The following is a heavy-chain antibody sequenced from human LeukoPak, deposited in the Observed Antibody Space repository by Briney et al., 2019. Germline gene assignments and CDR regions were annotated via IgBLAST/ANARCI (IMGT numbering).Heavy chain of an antibody. CDR2: VSSSSSTI. Sequence: GGSLRLSCAASGFTFYDSSLNWVRQAPGKGLEWVSYVSSSSSTIYYADSVKGRFTISRDNAKNSLYLQMNSLRDEDTAVYYCARAHYYDSSGYYYLVDWGQGTLVTVSS. D-gene: IGHD3-22*01. CDR1: GFTFYDSS. J-gene: IGHJ4*02. CDR3: ARAHYYDSSGYYYLVD. V-gene: IGHV3-48*02.